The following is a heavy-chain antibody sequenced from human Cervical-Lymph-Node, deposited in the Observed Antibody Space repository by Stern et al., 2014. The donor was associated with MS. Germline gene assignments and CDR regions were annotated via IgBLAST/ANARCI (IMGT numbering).Heavy chain of an antibody. Sequence: EVQLVESGGGVIPPGGSLRLSCTASGFTVSRDYMTLVRQAPRKGLVWVSLITNVGSTFYTDSVKGRFTISRDDSKNTVYLHMTSLRAEDTAMYYCARDTSSPERSDWWGQGTLVTVSS. CDR1: GFTVSRDY. CDR2: ITNVGST. CDR3: ARDTSSPERSDW. V-gene: IGHV3-53*01. D-gene: IGHD1-1*01. J-gene: IGHJ4*02.